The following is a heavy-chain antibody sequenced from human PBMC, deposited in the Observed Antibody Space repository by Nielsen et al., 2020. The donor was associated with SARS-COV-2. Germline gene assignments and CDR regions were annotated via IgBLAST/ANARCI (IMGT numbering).Heavy chain of an antibody. CDR1: GFTFSSYE. D-gene: IGHD5-12*01. CDR3: ARDPDSYSGYDRGIDC. V-gene: IGHV3-48*03. CDR2: IGTSGRTI. J-gene: IGHJ4*02. Sequence: GGSLRLSCAASGFTFSSYEMNWVRQAPGKGLEWVSYIGTSGRTIYYADSVKGRFIISRDNPKNSLYLQMNSLRAEDTAVYYCARDPDSYSGYDRGIDCWGQGTLVTVSS.